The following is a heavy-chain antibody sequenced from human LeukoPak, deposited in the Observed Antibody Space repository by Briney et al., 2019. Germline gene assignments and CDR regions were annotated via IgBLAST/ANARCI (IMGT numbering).Heavy chain of an antibody. J-gene: IGHJ4*02. D-gene: IGHD2-15*01. Sequence: GGSLRLSCAASGFTVSSNYMSWVRQAPGKGLEWVSSIKWNGGSTGYADSVKGRFTISRDNAKNSLYLQMNSLRAEDTALYYCARDGGDCSGDSCYVGYWGQGTLVTVSS. CDR2: IKWNGGST. CDR3: ARDGGDCSGDSCYVGY. V-gene: IGHV3-20*04. CDR1: GFTVSSNY.